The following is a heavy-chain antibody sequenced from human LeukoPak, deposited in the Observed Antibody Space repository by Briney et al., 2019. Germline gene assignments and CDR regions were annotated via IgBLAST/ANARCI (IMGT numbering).Heavy chain of an antibody. CDR3: ARFLLFGYSGYDRWFDP. J-gene: IGHJ5*02. CDR2: IYYSGST. CDR1: GGSISSSSYY. D-gene: IGHD5-12*01. Sequence: SETLSLTCTVSGGSISSSSYYWGWIRQPPGKGLEWIGSIYYSGSTYYNPSLKSRVTISVDTSKNQFSLKLSSVTAADTAVYYCARFLLFGYSGYDRWFDPWGQGTLVTVSS. V-gene: IGHV4-39*07.